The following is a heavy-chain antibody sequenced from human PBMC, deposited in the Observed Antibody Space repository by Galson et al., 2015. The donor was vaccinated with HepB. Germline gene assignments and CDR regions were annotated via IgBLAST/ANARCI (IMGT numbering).Heavy chain of an antibody. J-gene: IGHJ4*02. D-gene: IGHD6-13*01. CDR3: TTEYSSSWYLGYYFDY. CDR2: IRSKANSYAT. CDR1: GFTFSGSA. V-gene: IGHV3-73*01. Sequence: SLRLSCAASGFTFSGSAMHWVRQASGKGLEWVGRIRSKANSYATAYAASVKGRFTISRDDSKNTAYLQMNSLKTEDTAVYYCTTEYSSSWYLGYYFDYWGQGTLVTVSS.